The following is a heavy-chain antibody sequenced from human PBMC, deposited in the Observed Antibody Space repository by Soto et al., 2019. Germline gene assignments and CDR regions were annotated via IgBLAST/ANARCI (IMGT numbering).Heavy chain of an antibody. V-gene: IGHV2-70*13. D-gene: IGHD6-13*01. J-gene: IGHJ4*02. Sequence: ESGPTLVNPTQTLTLTCTFSGFALTTSGMCVSWIRQPPGKALEWLALIDWDGDRFYSTSLKTRLTISKDTSKNQVVLTMTNMDPVDTATYYCARSPRLAAAGTGEFDYWSQGTLVTVPS. CDR3: ARSPRLAAAGTGEFDY. CDR1: GFALTTSGMC. CDR2: IDWDGDR.